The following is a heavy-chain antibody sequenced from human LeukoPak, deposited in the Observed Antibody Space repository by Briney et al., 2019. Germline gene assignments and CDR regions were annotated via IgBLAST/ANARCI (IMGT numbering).Heavy chain of an antibody. D-gene: IGHD7-27*01. V-gene: IGHV5-51*01. J-gene: IGHJ4*02. CDR2: IYPGDSDT. CDR3: ARHPADFMGIEYYFDY. Sequence: GESLKISCKGSGYSFTSYWIGWVRQMPGKGLEWIGIIYPGDSDTRYSPSFQGQVTISADKSISTAYLQWSSLKASDTAMYYCARHPADFMGIEYYFDYWGQGTLVTVSS. CDR1: GYSFTSYW.